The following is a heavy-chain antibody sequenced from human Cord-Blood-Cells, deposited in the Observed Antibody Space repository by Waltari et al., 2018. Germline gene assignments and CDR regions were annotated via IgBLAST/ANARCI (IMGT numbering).Heavy chain of an antibody. J-gene: IGHJ5*02. CDR1: GDSVSSNSAA. Sequence: QTLSLTCAISGDSVSSNSAAWNWIRQSPSRGLEWLGRTYYRSKWYNDYAVSVKSRITINPDTSKNQFSRQLNSVTPEDTAVYYCARELTTVTTSWFDPWGQGTLVTVSS. CDR2: TYYRSKWYN. V-gene: IGHV6-1*01. CDR3: ARELTTVTTSWFDP. D-gene: IGHD4-4*01.